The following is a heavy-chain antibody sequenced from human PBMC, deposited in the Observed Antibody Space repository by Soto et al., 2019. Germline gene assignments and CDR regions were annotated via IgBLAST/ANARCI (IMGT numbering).Heavy chain of an antibody. CDR3: ARVLRGWFDP. CDR1: VGSITSANW. J-gene: IGHJ5*02. V-gene: IGHV4-4*02. CDR2: ISHSGIT. Sequence: SETLGLTCALSVGSITSANWWTWVRQPPVGGLEWIGEISHSGITNYKACLKSRVTMSVDKTKNDVSLKLTSVTAADTAVYYCARVLRGWFDPWGQGTPVTVS.